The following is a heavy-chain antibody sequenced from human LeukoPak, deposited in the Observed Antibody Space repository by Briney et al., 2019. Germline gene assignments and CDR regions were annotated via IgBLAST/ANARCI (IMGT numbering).Heavy chain of an antibody. Sequence: ASVKVSCKASGYTFTGYYMHWVRQAPGQGLEWMGWINPNSGGTNFAQKFQGRVTMTRDTSISTAYMELNRLRSDDTALYYCATVYSSGWYFEYWGLGTLVTVSS. CDR2: INPNSGGT. V-gene: IGHV1-2*02. CDR3: ATVYSSGWYFEY. J-gene: IGHJ4*02. CDR1: GYTFTGYY. D-gene: IGHD6-19*01.